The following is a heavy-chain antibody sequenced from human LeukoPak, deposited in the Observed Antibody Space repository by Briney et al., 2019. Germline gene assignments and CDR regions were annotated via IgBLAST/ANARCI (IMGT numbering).Heavy chain of an antibody. CDR2: INPRGGST. CDR3: ARDGDYYDSSGYSSD. D-gene: IGHD3-22*01. J-gene: IGHJ4*02. CDR1: GYTFSSYY. V-gene: IGHV1-46*01. Sequence: ASVKVSCETSGYTFSSYYMHWVRHGPGQELEWMGIINPRGGSTSYEQKFLGGVTMIRDTSTSTVYMKPSSLRSEDTAVYYCARDGDYYDSSGYSSDWGQGTLVTVSS.